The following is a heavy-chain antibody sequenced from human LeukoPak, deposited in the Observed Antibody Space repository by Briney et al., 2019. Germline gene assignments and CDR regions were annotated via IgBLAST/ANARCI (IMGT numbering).Heavy chain of an antibody. CDR1: GYTFTSYG. V-gene: IGHV1-18*01. CDR2: FSGYNGNR. CDR3: ARAYYYDSNGYWDY. Sequence: GASVKVSCKASGYTFTSYGISWARQAPGQGLQWMGWFSGYNGNRNYAQKFQGRVTMTTDTSTSTAYMELRSLRSDDTAVYYCARAYYYDSNGYWDYWGQGTLVTVSS. D-gene: IGHD3-22*01. J-gene: IGHJ4*02.